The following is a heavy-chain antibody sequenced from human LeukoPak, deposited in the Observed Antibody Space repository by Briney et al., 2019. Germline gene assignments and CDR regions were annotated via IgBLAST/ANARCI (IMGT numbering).Heavy chain of an antibody. CDR3: ARDWATVTELDY. CDR2: IYYSGST. CDR1: GGSISSSSYY. D-gene: IGHD4-17*01. J-gene: IGHJ4*02. V-gene: IGHV4-39*02. Sequence: PSETLSLTCTVSGGSISSSSYYWGWIRQPPGTGLEWIGSIYYSGSTYYNPSLKSRVTISVDTSKNQFSLKLSSVTAADTAVYYCARDWATVTELDYWGQGTLVTVSS.